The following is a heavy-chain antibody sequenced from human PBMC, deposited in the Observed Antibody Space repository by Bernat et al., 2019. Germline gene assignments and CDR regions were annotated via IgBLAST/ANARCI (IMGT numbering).Heavy chain of an antibody. CDR3: AKDQYGDTIVVAPGEH. CDR2: ISGTGGRT. J-gene: IGHJ1*01. CDR1: GFTFSSYA. V-gene: IGHV3-23*01. Sequence: EVQLLESGGGFVQPGGSLRLSCAASGFTFSSYAMSWVRQAPGKGLEWVSAISGTGGRTYYTDSVKGRFTISRDNSKNTLFLQVNSLRAEDTAIYYCAKDQYGDTIVVAPGEHWGQGTLVTVSS. D-gene: IGHD3-22*01.